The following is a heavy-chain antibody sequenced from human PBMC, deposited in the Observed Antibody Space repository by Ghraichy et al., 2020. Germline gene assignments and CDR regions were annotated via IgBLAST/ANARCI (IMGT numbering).Heavy chain of an antibody. D-gene: IGHD4-17*01. CDR1: GFLFTSYG. CDR2: ISAYNGNT. J-gene: IGHJ4*02. Sequence: ASVKVSCKASGFLFTSYGISWVRQAPGQGLEWMGWISAYNGNTKYLEKFQGRVTMTTDSSTSTAYMELRSLRSDDTAVYYCVRDVYGDYLKPMEFWGQGTLVTVSS. CDR3: VRDVYGDYLKPMEF. V-gene: IGHV1-18*01.